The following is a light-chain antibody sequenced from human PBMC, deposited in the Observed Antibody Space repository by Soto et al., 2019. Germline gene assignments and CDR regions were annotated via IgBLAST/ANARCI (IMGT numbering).Light chain of an antibody. CDR2: GAS. Sequence: ETVMTQSPATLSVSPGETATLSCRASQNVYTNLAWYQQKPGQAPRLVLYGASTRATGVPARFSGSGSGTDFTLTISRLEPEEFAVYYCQQYGSSRGTVGQGTRLEIK. CDR3: QQYGSSRGT. CDR1: QNVYTN. J-gene: IGKJ5*01. V-gene: IGKV3-20*01.